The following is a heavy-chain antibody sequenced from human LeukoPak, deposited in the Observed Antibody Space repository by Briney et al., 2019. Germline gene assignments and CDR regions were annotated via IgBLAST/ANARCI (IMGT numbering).Heavy chain of an antibody. Sequence: ASVKVSCKASGYTFTGYYMHWVRQAPGQGLEWMGWINPNSGGTNYAQKFQGRVTMTRDTSISTAYMELSRLRSDDTAVYYCARGAISKTVVLAAKYYYYYMDVWGKGTTVTVSS. D-gene: IGHD2-2*01. J-gene: IGHJ6*03. CDR2: INPNSGGT. CDR3: ARGAISKTVVLAAKYYYYYMDV. V-gene: IGHV1-2*02. CDR1: GYTFTGYY.